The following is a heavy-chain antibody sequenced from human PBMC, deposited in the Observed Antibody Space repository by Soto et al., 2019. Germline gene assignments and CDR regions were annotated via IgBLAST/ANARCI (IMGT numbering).Heavy chain of an antibody. CDR2: ISAYNGNT. CDR1: GYTFTSYG. Sequence: GASVKVCCKASGYTFTSYGISWVRQAPGQGLEWMGWISAYNGNTNYAQKLQGRVTMTTDTSTSTAYMELRSLRSDDTAVYYCARVGAVAVAGSFDYWGQGTLVTVSS. J-gene: IGHJ4*02. D-gene: IGHD6-19*01. V-gene: IGHV1-18*01. CDR3: ARVGAVAVAGSFDY.